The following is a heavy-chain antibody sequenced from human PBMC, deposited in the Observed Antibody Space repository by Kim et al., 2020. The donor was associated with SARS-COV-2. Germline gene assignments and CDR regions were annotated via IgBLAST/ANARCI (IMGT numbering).Heavy chain of an antibody. Sequence: GGSLRLSCAASGFTFSSYAMSWVRQAPGEGLEWVSAIYSGGGSTYYADSMKGRFTISRDNSKNTLYLQMNSLRAEDTAVYYCAKDSRASGSYYNYWGQGTLVTVSS. J-gene: IGHJ4*02. CDR3: AKDSRASGSYYNY. D-gene: IGHD3-10*01. V-gene: IGHV3-23*03. CDR2: IYSGGGST. CDR1: GFTFSSYA.